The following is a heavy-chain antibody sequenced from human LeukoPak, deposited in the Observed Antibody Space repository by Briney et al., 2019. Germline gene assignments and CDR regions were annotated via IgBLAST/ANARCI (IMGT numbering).Heavy chain of an antibody. J-gene: IGHJ4*02. CDR3: VRGGQGRDDYFDY. CDR2: IGTGGDDI. Sequence: GGSLRLSCAASGFIFRSYSLNWVRQSPGQGLEWISYIGTGGDDIYYADSMRGRFTISRDNAKNSVDLRMNSLRVEDTAVYYCVRGGQGRDDYFDYWGQGTLVTVSS. V-gene: IGHV3-21*05. CDR1: GFIFRSYS.